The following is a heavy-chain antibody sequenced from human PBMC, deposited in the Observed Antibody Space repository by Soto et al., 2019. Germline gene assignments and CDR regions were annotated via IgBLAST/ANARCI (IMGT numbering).Heavy chain of an antibody. D-gene: IGHD3-16*01. CDR2: INHSGST. CDR3: ARGYAVTKTKTRRNWFDP. J-gene: IGHJ5*02. V-gene: IGHV4-34*01. CDR1: GGSFSGYY. Sequence: QVQLQQWGAGLLKPSETLSLTCAVYGGSFSGYYWSWIRQPPGKGLEWIGEINHSGSTNYNPSLKSRVTISVDTSKNQFSLKLSSVTAADTAVYYCARGYAVTKTKTRRNWFDPWGQGTLVTVSS.